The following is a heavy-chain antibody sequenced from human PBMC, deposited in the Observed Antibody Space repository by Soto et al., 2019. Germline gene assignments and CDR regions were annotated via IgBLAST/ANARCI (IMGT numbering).Heavy chain of an antibody. CDR3: ARSVFP. V-gene: IGHV4-31*03. CDR2: IYYSGST. Sequence: QVQLLESSPGLVKPSQTLSLTCTVSGGSISSGGYYWSGIRQHPGKGLEWIGYIYYSGSTYYNPSLESRGTISVDTSKNQFSLKLSSVTAADTDVYYCARSVFPWGQGTLVTVSS. CDR1: GGSISSGGYY. J-gene: IGHJ5*02.